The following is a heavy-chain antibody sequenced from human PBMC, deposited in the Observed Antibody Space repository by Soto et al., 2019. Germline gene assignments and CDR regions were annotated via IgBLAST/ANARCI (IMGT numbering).Heavy chain of an antibody. D-gene: IGHD5-18*01. V-gene: IGHV3-33*01. J-gene: IGHJ6*02. CDR2: IWYDGSNK. CDR3: ARDQGIQLWLLTPLPYYYYGMYV. Sequence: PGGSLRLSCAASGFTFSSYGMHWVRQAPGKGLEWVAVIWYDGSNKYYADSVKGRFTISRDNSKNTLYLQMNSLRAEDTAVYYCARDQGIQLWLLTPLPYYYYGMYVWGQGNTVTVSS. CDR1: GFTFSSYG.